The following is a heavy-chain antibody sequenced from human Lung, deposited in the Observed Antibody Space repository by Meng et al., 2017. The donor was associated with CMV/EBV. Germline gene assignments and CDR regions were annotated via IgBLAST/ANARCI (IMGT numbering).Heavy chain of an antibody. Sequence: GESXKTPCAAPGFTFSANTMNWVRQAPGKGLEWVSGISPGGSSTYYADSVRGRFTISRDNPKNTLYLQINSLRDEDRAVYYCAKRGGGSGGSPYYGMDVWGQGXTVTVSS. CDR2: ISPGGSST. CDR1: GFTFSANT. D-gene: IGHD2-15*01. J-gene: IGHJ6*02. CDR3: AKRGGGSGGSPYYGMDV. V-gene: IGHV3-23*01.